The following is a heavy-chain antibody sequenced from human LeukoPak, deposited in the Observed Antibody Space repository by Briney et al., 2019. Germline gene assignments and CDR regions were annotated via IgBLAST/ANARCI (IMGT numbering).Heavy chain of an antibody. CDR2: IKQDGSEK. Sequence: GGSLRLSCAASGFTFSNYWMTWVRQAPGKGLEWVANIKQDGSEKYYVDSVKGRFTISRDNAKNSLNPQMNSLRGEDTAVYYCARERGSRSLDYWGQGTLVTVSS. D-gene: IGHD3-10*01. V-gene: IGHV3-7*01. CDR3: ARERGSRSLDY. J-gene: IGHJ4*02. CDR1: GFTFSNYW.